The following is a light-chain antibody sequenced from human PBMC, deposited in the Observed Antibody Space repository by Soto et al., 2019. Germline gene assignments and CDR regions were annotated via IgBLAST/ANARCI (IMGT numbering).Light chain of an antibody. Sequence: IHITQSPSSMSASVGDRGTITCRASQSIRAYLNWYQQKPGKAPKLLNYAASSLQNRVPSRFNESGSGTDFALTISSRPPAGFETYYCQESYCTPSVTFGPGTKVDIK. CDR3: QESYCTPSVT. V-gene: IGKV1-39*01. CDR2: AAS. CDR1: QSIRAY. J-gene: IGKJ3*01.